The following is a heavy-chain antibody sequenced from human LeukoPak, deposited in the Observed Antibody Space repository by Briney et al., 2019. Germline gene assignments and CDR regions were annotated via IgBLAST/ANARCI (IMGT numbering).Heavy chain of an antibody. V-gene: IGHV3-30*02. Sequence: GGSLRLSCAASGFTFSSYGMHWVRQAPGKGLEWVAFIRYDGSNKYYADSVKGRFTISRDNSKNTLYLQMNSLRAEDTAVYYCAKEGAAAGLHLFDYWGQGTLVTVSS. J-gene: IGHJ4*02. CDR1: GFTFSSYG. D-gene: IGHD6-13*01. CDR2: IRYDGSNK. CDR3: AKEGAAAGLHLFDY.